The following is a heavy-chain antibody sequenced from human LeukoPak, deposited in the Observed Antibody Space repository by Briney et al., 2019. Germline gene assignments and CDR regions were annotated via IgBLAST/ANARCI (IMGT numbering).Heavy chain of an antibody. V-gene: IGHV4-4*07. CDR3: ARDTVVVVAATQNYYFDY. Sequence: PSETLSLTCTVSGGSISSYYWSWIRQPAGKGLEWIGRIYTSGSTNYNPSLKSRVTMSVDTSKNQFSLKLSSVTAADTAVYYCARDTVVVVAATQNYYFDYWGQGTLVTVSS. J-gene: IGHJ4*02. D-gene: IGHD2-15*01. CDR1: GGSISSYY. CDR2: IYTSGST.